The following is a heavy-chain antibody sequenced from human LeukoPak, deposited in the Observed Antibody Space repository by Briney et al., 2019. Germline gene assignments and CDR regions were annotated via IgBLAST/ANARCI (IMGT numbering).Heavy chain of an antibody. V-gene: IGHV4-34*01. CDR3: ARGDGSGSLYYFDY. CDR1: GGSISTYY. J-gene: IGHJ4*02. Sequence: SETLSLTCTVSGGSISTYYWNWIRQPPGKGLEWIGEINHSGSTNYNPSLKSRVTISVDTSKNQFSLKLSSVTAADTAVYYCARGDGSGSLYYFDYWGQGTLVTVSS. CDR2: INHSGST. D-gene: IGHD3-10*01.